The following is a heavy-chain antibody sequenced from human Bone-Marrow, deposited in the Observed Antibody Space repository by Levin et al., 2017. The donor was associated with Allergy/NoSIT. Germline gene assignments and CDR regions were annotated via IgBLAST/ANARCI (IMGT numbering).Heavy chain of an antibody. CDR2: INSDGSST. V-gene: IGHV3-74*01. CDR3: ARGYSSTVGGH. CDR1: GFTFSSYW. J-gene: IGHJ4*02. D-gene: IGHD6-13*01. Sequence: SCAASGFTFSSYWMYWVRQAPGKGLVWVSRINSDGSSTSSADSVKGRFTISRDNAKNTLYLQMNSLRAEDTAVYYCARGYSSTVGGHWGQGTLVTVSS.